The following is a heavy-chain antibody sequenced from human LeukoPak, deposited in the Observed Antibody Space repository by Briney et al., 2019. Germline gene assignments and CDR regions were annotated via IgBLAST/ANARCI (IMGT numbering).Heavy chain of an antibody. CDR3: AREVRGYSYGYFDY. V-gene: IGHV4-30-4*01. CDR1: GGSISSGDYY. J-gene: IGHJ4*02. D-gene: IGHD5-18*01. CDR2: IYYSGSK. Sequence: SETLSLTCTVSGGSISSGDYYWSWIRPPPGKGLEWIGYIYYSGSKSYNPSLKSRVTISVDTSKNQFSLKLSSVTAADTAVYYCAREVRGYSYGYFDYWGQGTLVTVSS.